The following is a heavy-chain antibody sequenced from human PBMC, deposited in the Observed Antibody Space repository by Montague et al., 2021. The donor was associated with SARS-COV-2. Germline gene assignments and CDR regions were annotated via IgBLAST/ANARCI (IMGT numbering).Heavy chain of an antibody. J-gene: IGHJ4*02. V-gene: IGHV4-59*01. Sequence: SETLSLTCTVSGGSISRYYWNWIRQPPGKGLEWIAYIFYSGSTNYNPSXXSRVTISVDTSKNQFSLKLSSVTAADTAVYYCARSRDNYNILTGYHYYLDYWGQGTLVTVSS. CDR1: GGSISRYY. CDR2: IFYSGST. CDR3: ARSRDNYNILTGYHYYLDY. D-gene: IGHD3-9*01.